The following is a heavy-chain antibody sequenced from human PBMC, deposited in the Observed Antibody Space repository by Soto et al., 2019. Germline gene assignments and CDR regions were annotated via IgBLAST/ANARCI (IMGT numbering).Heavy chain of an antibody. CDR1: GYTFTSYG. CDR3: ARDWGPAXYGYFPRSNYYYYGMDV. Sequence: ASVKVSCKASGYTFTSYGISWVRQAPGQGLEWMGWISAYNGNTNYAQKLQGRVTMTTDTSTSTAYMELRSLRSDDTAVYYCARDWGPAXYGYFPRSNYYYYGMDVWGPGTTVTVSS. J-gene: IGHJ6*02. D-gene: IGHD5-18*01. V-gene: IGHV1-18*04. CDR2: ISAYNGNT.